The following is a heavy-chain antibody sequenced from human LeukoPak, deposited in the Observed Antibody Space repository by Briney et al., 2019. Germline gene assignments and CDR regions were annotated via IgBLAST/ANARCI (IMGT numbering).Heavy chain of an antibody. J-gene: IGHJ6*02. CDR1: GFTFRTYA. CDR2: IYSGGST. CDR3: ASPEMARDGTYAMDV. V-gene: IGHV3-53*01. Sequence: GGSLRLSCVASGFTFRTYAMSWVRQAPGKGLEWVSVIYSGGSTYYADSVKGRFTISRDNSKNTLYLQMNSLRAEDTAVYYCASPEMARDGTYAMDVWGQGTTVTVSS. D-gene: IGHD5-24*01.